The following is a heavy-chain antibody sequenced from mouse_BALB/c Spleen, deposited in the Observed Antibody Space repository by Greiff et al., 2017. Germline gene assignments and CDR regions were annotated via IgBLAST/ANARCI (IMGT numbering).Heavy chain of an antibody. Sequence: VQLQQSAAELARPGASVKMSCKASGYTFTSYTMHWVKQRPGQGLEWIGYINPSSGYTEYNQKFKDKTTLTADKSSSTAYMQLSSLTSEDSAVYYCARGKGIYDGYLFDYWGQGTTLTVSS. D-gene: IGHD2-3*01. CDR1: GYTFTSYT. J-gene: IGHJ2*01. V-gene: IGHV1-4*02. CDR2: INPSSGYT. CDR3: ARGKGIYDGYLFDY.